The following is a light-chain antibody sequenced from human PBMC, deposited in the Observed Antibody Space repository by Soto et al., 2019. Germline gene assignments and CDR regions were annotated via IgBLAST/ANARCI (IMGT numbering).Light chain of an antibody. V-gene: IGKV2-30*01. J-gene: IGKJ2*01. Sequence: DVVMTQSPLSLPVTLGQPASISCRSSQSLVYSDGNTYLNWIQQRPGQSPSCLFYKISNRDSGVPDRFTGCVLVNDFTLQISRVEAEDVGVYYCIQATHWPYAFGQGTKLEIK. CDR1: QSLVYSDGNTY. CDR2: KIS. CDR3: IQATHWPYA.